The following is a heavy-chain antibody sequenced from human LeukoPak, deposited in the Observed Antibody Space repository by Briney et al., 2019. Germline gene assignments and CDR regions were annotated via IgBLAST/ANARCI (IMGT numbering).Heavy chain of an antibody. CDR3: ARGRGRWFDP. CDR1: GGSFSGYY. D-gene: IGHD3-16*01. V-gene: IGHV4-34*01. J-gene: IGHJ5*02. CDR2: INHSGST. Sequence: KASETLSLTCAVYGGSFSGYYWSWIRQPPGKGLEWIGEINHSGSTNYNPSLKSRVTISVDTSKNQFSLELSSVTAADTAVYYCARGRGRWFDPWGQGTLVTVSS.